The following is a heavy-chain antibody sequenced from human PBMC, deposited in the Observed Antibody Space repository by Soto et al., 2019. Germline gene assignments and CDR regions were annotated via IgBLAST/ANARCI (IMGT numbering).Heavy chain of an antibody. CDR1: GYTFNSYG. CDR2: ISAYNGNT. V-gene: IGHV1-18*01. J-gene: IGHJ4*02. D-gene: IGHD2-8*01. CDR3: ARDDCTNGVCYLSDY. Sequence: QVQLVQSGAAVKKPGASVKVSCKASGYTFNSYGINWVRQAPGQGLEWMGWISAYNGNTHYAQDFQGRVTMTTDTSTSTAYVELRSLRSDDTAVYYCARDDCTNGVCYLSDYWGQGTLVTVSS.